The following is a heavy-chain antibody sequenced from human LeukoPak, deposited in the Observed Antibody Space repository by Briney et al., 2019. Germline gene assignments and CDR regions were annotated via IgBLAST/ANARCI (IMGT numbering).Heavy chain of an antibody. V-gene: IGHV3-53*01. Sequence: GGSLRLSCAASGFTVSSNYMSWVRQAPGKELEWVSVIYSAGSTYYADSVKGRFTISRDNSKNTLYHQMNSLRAEDTAVYYCARDLSFDYWGQGTLVTVSS. CDR3: ARDLSFDY. D-gene: IGHD3-16*02. CDR1: GFTVSSNY. CDR2: IYSAGST. J-gene: IGHJ4*02.